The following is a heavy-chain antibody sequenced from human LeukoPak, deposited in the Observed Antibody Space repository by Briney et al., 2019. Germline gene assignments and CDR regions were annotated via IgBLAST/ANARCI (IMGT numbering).Heavy chain of an antibody. CDR3: AIMFWSAQAFDI. J-gene: IGHJ3*02. Sequence: GGSLRLSCAASGFTVSGNYMSWVRQAPRKGLEWVSVIYSGGNTYYADSVKGRFIISRDNSKNTLYLQMNSLRPEDTAVYYCAIMFWSAQAFDIWGQGTMVTVSS. CDR1: GFTVSGNY. V-gene: IGHV3-66*02. D-gene: IGHD3-10*02. CDR2: IYSGGNT.